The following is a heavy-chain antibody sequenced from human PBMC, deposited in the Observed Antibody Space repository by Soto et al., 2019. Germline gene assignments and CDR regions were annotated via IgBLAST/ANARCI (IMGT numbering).Heavy chain of an antibody. J-gene: IGHJ4*02. CDR2: IYYSGST. CDR3: ARLATRYYFDS. V-gene: IGHV4-59*01. CDR1: GGSISSYY. Sequence: PSETLSLTCTVSGGSISSYYWSWIRQPPGKGLEWIGYIYYSGSTNYNPSLKSRVTISVDTSKNQFSLKMSSVTAADTAVYYCARLATRYYFDSWGQGTLATVS. D-gene: IGHD1-1*01.